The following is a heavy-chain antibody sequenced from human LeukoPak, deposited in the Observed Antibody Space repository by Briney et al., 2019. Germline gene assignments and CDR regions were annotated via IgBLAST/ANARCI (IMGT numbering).Heavy chain of an antibody. J-gene: IGHJ4*02. V-gene: IGHV4-34*01. CDR1: GGSFSGYY. Sequence: SETLSLTCAVYGGSFSGYYWSWIRQPPGKGLEWIGEINHSGSTNYNPSLKSRVTISVDTSKNQFSLKLSSVTAADTAVYYCARRGYGSGSSSDYFDYWGRGTLVTVSS. CDR2: INHSGST. CDR3: ARRGYGSGSSSDYFDY. D-gene: IGHD3-10*01.